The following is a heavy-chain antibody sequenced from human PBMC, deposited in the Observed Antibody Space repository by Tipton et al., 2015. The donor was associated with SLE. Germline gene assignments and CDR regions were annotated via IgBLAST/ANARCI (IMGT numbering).Heavy chain of an antibody. J-gene: IGHJ6*02. V-gene: IGHV3-48*03. CDR1: GFSFNDYE. D-gene: IGHD3-22*01. CDR2: ISSSGSTV. CDR3: ARARAYHYGMDV. Sequence: SLRLSCAASGFSFNDYEMNWVRQAPGKGLEWVSYISSSGSTVYYADSVKGRFTISRDNTKKSLFLQMNSPRAEDTAVYFCARARAYHYGMDVWGQGTTVTVSS.